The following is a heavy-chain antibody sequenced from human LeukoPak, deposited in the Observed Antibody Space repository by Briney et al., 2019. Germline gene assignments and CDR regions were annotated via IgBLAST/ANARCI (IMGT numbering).Heavy chain of an antibody. V-gene: IGHV3-48*01. Sequence: PGGSLRLSCAASGFTFSSYSMNWVRQAPGKGLEWVSYISSSSSTIYYADSVKGRFTISRDNAKNSLYLQMNSLRAEDTAIYYCARGANNWNYRSYFDFRGQGTLVTVSS. CDR2: ISSSSSTI. CDR3: ARGANNWNYRSYFDF. CDR1: GFTFSSYS. D-gene: IGHD1-7*01. J-gene: IGHJ4*02.